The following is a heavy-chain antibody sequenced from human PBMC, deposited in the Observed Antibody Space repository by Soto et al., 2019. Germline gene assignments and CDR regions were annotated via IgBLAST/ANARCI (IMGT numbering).Heavy chain of an antibody. CDR1: GFTFSNAW. Sequence: EVQLVESGGGLVKPGGSLRLSCAASGFTFSNAWMNWVRQAPGKGLEWVGRIKSKTDGGTTDYAAPVKGRFTISRDDAKNTLYLQMNSLKTEDTAVYYCTKYYYDSSGYPGYWYFDLWGPGTLVTVSS. J-gene: IGHJ2*01. V-gene: IGHV3-15*07. CDR3: TKYYYDSSGYPGYWYFDL. D-gene: IGHD3-22*01. CDR2: IKSKTDGGTT.